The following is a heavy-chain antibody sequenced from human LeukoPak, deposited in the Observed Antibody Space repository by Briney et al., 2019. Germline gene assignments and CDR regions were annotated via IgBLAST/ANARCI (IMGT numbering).Heavy chain of an antibody. J-gene: IGHJ4*02. CDR2: ISWNSGSI. V-gene: IGHV3-9*01. Sequence: PGRSLRLSCAASGFTFDDYAMHWVRQAPGQGLGWVSGISWNSGSIGYADSVKGRFTISRDNAKNSLYLQMNSLRAEDTALYYCAKGYDFWSGYIDYWGQGTLVTVSS. CDR1: GFTFDDYA. D-gene: IGHD3-3*01. CDR3: AKGYDFWSGYIDY.